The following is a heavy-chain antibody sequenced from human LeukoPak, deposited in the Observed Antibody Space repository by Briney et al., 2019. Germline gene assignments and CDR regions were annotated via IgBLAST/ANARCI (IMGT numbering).Heavy chain of an antibody. CDR3: THDSSGYYSLHS. J-gene: IGHJ4*02. D-gene: IGHD3-22*01. V-gene: IGHV3-23*01. Sequence: GGSLRLSCTASGFIFSTCAMSWVRQAPGKGLEWVSAISGSGGTTYYADSVKGRFTISRDNSKNTLFLQMNSLRAEDTAVYYCTHDSSGYYSLHSWGQGTLVTVSS. CDR1: GFIFSTCA. CDR2: ISGSGGTT.